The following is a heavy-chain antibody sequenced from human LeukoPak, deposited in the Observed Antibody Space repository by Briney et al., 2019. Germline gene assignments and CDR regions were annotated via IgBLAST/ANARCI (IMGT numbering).Heavy chain of an antibody. J-gene: IGHJ4*02. CDR1: GFTFSSYS. CDR3: ARDSGGRYYFDY. CDR2: ISSSSSYI. D-gene: IGHD3-10*01. V-gene: IGHV3-21*01. Sequence: GGSLRLSCAASGFTFSSYSMNWVRQAPGKGLEWVSSISSSSSYIYYADSVKGRFTISRDNAKNSLYLQMNSLRAEDTAVYYCARDSGGRYYFDYWGQGTLVTVSS.